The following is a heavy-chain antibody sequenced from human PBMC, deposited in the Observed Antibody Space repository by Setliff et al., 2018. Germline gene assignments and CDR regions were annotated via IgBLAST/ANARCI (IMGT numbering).Heavy chain of an antibody. Sequence: SVKVSCKASGGTFSSYAISWVRQAPGQGLEWMGGIIPIFGTANYAQKFQGRVTITADESTSTAYMELSSLRSEDTAVYYCAKGGRAVAGGAFDIWGQGTMVTVSS. D-gene: IGHD6-19*01. V-gene: IGHV1-69*13. CDR3: AKGGRAVAGGAFDI. CDR1: GGTFSSYA. CDR2: IIPIFGTA. J-gene: IGHJ3*02.